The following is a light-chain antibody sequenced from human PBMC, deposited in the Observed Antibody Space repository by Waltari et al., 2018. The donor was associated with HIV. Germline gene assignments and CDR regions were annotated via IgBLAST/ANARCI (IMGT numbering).Light chain of an antibody. J-gene: IGLJ3*02. CDR1: SSNIGSNT. V-gene: IGLV1-44*01. CDR3: AAWDDSLNGRV. CDR2: NNN. Sequence: QSVLTQPPSASGTPGQRVTISCSRSSSNIGSNTVNWYQQLPGTAPKLLIYNNNQRPSGVPDRFSGSKSGTSASLAISGLQSEDEADYYCAAWDDSLNGRVFGGGTKLTVL.